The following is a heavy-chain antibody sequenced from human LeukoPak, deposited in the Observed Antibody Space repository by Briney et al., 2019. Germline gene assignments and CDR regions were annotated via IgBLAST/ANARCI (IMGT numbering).Heavy chain of an antibody. CDR3: AKDAAGGDFGFDY. D-gene: IGHD4-17*01. J-gene: IGHJ4*02. CDR2: ISYDGSNK. V-gene: IGHV3-30*18. Sequence: GGSLRLSCAASGFTFCSYGMHWVRQAPGKGLEWVAVISYDGSNKYYADSVKGRFTISRDNSKNTLYLQMNSLRAEDTAVYYCAKDAAGGDFGFDYWGQGTLVTVSS. CDR1: GFTFCSYG.